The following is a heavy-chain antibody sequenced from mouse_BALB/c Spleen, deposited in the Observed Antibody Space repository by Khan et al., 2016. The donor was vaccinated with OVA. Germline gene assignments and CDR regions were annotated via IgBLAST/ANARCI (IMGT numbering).Heavy chain of an antibody. J-gene: IGHJ2*01. V-gene: IGHV3-2*02. CDR3: ARTARIKY. CDR2: ISYRGST. Sequence: EVQLQESGPGLVKPSQSLSLTCPVTGYSITSGYGWNWIRQFPGNKLEWMGYISYRGSTNYNPSLKSRISITRDTSKNQFFLQLNSVTTEDTATYYCARTARIKYWGQGTTLTVSS. CDR1: GYSITSGYG. D-gene: IGHD1-2*01.